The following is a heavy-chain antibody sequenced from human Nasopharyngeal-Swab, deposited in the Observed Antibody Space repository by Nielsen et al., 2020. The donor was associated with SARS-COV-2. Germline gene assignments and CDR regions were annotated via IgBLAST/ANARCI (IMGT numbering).Heavy chain of an antibody. CDR2: IYYSGTT. CDR3: ARHGWGPMATPHFDF. J-gene: IGHJ4*02. D-gene: IGHD5-24*01. V-gene: IGHV4-39*01. Sequence: RQAPGKALELIGSIYYSGTTYYNPSLKSRVLISVDTSKDHFSLKMTSVTAAGTAVYYCARHGWGPMATPHFDFWGQGTLVTVSS.